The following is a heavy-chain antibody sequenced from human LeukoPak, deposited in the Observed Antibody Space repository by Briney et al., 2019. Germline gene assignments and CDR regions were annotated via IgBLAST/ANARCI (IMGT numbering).Heavy chain of an antibody. CDR3: ARERITIFGVVPPYYYYGMDV. J-gene: IGHJ6*02. Sequence: GASVTVSCTASGGTFSSYAISWVRQAPGQGLERMGGIIPIFGTANYAQKFQGRVTITADKSTSTAYMELSSLRSEDTAVYYCARERITIFGVVPPYYYYGMDVWGQGTTVTVSS. CDR1: GGTFSSYA. V-gene: IGHV1-69*06. CDR2: IIPIFGTA. D-gene: IGHD3-3*01.